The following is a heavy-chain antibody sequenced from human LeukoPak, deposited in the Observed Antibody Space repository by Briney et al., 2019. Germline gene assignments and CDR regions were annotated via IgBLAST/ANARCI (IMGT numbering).Heavy chain of an antibody. J-gene: IGHJ5*02. D-gene: IGHD2-15*01. V-gene: IGHV1-18*04. CDR3: ARLVVVAATYWFDP. CDR1: GYTFTGYY. CDR2: ISAYNGNT. Sequence: ASVKVSCKASGYTFTGYYMHWVRQAPGQGLEWMGWISAYNGNTNYAQKLQGRVTMTTDTSTSTAYMELRSLRSDDTAVYYCARLVVVAATYWFDPWGQGTLVTVSS.